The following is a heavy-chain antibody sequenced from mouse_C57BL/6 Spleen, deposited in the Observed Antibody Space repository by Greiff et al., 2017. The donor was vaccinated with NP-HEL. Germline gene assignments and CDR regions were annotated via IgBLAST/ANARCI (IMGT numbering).Heavy chain of an antibody. Sequence: EVKLVESGGGLVKPGGSLKLSCAASGFTFSSYTMSWVRQTPEKRLEWVATISGGGGNTYYPDSVKGRFTISRDNAKNTLYLQMSSLRSEDTALYYCARPVTTVVAHWYFDVWGTGTTVTVSS. V-gene: IGHV5-9*01. J-gene: IGHJ1*03. CDR2: ISGGGGNT. D-gene: IGHD1-1*01. CDR1: GFTFSSYT. CDR3: ARPVTTVVAHWYFDV.